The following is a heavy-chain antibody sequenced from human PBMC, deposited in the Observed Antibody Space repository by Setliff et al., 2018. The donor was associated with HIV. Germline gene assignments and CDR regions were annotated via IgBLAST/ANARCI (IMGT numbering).Heavy chain of an antibody. Sequence: SETLSLTCTVSGDSIISGDYYWSWIRQSPGKGLEWIGHIHYKGNIDYNPSLESRVIVSEDTSRDQFFLKLTSVTADDTAIYYCARGPPFAYWGQGLLVTVSS. V-gene: IGHV4-30-4*08. J-gene: IGHJ4*02. CDR2: IHYKGNI. CDR1: GDSIISGDYY. CDR3: ARGPPFAY.